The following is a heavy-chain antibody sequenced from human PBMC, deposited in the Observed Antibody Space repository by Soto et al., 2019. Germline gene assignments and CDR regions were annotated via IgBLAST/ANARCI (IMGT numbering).Heavy chain of an antibody. CDR2: IIPIFGTA. V-gene: IGHV1-69*13. Sequence: SVKVSCKASGGTFSSYAISWLRQAPGQGLEWMGGIIPIFGTANYAQKFQGRVTITADESTSTAYMELSSLRSEDTAVYYCASSGGSYGVDWFDPWGQGTLVTVSS. CDR1: GGTFSSYA. CDR3: ASSGGSYGVDWFDP. J-gene: IGHJ5*02. D-gene: IGHD1-26*01.